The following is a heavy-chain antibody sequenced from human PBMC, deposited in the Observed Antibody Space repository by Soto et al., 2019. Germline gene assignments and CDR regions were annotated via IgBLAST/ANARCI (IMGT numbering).Heavy chain of an antibody. CDR1: GFTFSSYS. V-gene: IGHV3-48*02. J-gene: IGHJ3*02. Sequence: EVQLVESGGGLVQPGGSLRLSCAASGFTFSSYSMNWVRQAPGKGLEWVSYISSSSSTIYYADSVKGRFIISRDNAKNSLYLQMNSLRDEDTAVYYCARERGLRFLGRNDAFDIWGQGTMVTVSS. CDR3: ARERGLRFLGRNDAFDI. D-gene: IGHD3-3*01. CDR2: ISSSSSTI.